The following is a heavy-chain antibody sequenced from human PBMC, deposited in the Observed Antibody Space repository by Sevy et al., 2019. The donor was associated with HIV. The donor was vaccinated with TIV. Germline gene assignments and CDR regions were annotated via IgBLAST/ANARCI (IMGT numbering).Heavy chain of an antibody. CDR3: AREDNGTGDV. D-gene: IGHD1-1*01. CDR2: ISASGNTI. V-gene: IGHV3-48*03. Sequence: GGSLRLSCAASGFTFISYEMNWVRQAPGKGLEWVSFISASGNTIYYADSVQGRFTFSRDNAKNSLYLQMNSLRAEDTAVYYCAREDNGTGDVWGKGTTVTVSS. J-gene: IGHJ6*04. CDR1: GFTFISYE.